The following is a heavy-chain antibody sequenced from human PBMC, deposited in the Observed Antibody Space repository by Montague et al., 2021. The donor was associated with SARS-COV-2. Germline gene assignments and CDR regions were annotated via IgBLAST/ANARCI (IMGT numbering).Heavy chain of an antibody. V-gene: IGHV4-39*01. D-gene: IGHD4-17*01. Sequence: SETLSLTCTVSGDSITSIIHYWGWIRQPPGKGLEWIASIFYTGTIYYNPSRKSRVTMSLDTSKIQFSLNLTSVTAADTAVYFCSRHATPVTTFHWGQGSLVTVSS. J-gene: IGHJ4*02. CDR1: GDSITSIIHY. CDR2: IFYTGTI. CDR3: SRHATPVTTFH.